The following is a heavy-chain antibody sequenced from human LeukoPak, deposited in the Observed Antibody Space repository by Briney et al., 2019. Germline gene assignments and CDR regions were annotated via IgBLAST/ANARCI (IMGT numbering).Heavy chain of an antibody. J-gene: IGHJ5*02. CDR2: IYYSGST. V-gene: IGHV4-59*12. D-gene: IGHD2-21*01. Sequence: SETLSLTCTVSGGSISSYYWSWIRQPPGKGLEWIGYIYYSGSTYYNPSLKSRVTISVDTSKNQFSLKLSSVTAADTAVYYCARGRDFDPWGQGTLVTVSS. CDR3: ARGRDFDP. CDR1: GGSISSYY.